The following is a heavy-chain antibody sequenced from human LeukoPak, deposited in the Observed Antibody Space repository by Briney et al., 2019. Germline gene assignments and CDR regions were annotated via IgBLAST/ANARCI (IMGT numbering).Heavy chain of an antibody. D-gene: IGHD3-10*01. CDR1: GFTISTYG. Sequence: GGSLRLSCAASGFTISTYGMGWVRQAPGKGLEWVSSISGGTTYYADSVKGRFTISRDTSKNTVYLQMNSLRAEGTAVYYCAKSVYHSGNFWGQGTLVTVSS. J-gene: IGHJ4*02. CDR2: ISGGTT. V-gene: IGHV3-23*01. CDR3: AKSVYHSGNF.